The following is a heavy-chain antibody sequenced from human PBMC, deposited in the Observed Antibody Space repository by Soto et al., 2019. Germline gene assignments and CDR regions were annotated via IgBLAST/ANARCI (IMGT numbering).Heavy chain of an antibody. V-gene: IGHV1-18*01. CDR3: ARRVTEYCISTSCYHWFDP. CDR2: INAYNENT. CDR1: GYTFTNYI. J-gene: IGHJ5*02. D-gene: IGHD2-2*01. Sequence: QAQLVQSGAEVKKPGASVKVSCKASGYTFTNYIINWVRQAPGQGLGWMGWINAYNENTKYAQKLQGRVTMTTDTSTNTAYMELRSLRSDDTAVYYCARRVTEYCISTSCYHWFDPWGQGTLVTVSS.